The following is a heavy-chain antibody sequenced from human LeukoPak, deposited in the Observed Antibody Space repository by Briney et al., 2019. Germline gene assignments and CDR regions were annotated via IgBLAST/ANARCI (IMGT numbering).Heavy chain of an antibody. D-gene: IGHD4-17*01. Sequence: SETLSLTCTVSGGSISSSSYYWGWIRQPPGKGLEWIGSIYTSGSTNYNPSLKSRVTMSVDTSKNQFSLKLSSVTAADTAVYYCATHSTTVTMYYYYTDVWGKGTTVTVSS. J-gene: IGHJ6*03. V-gene: IGHV4-39*07. CDR1: GGSISSSSYY. CDR3: ATHSTTVTMYYYYTDV. CDR2: IYTSGST.